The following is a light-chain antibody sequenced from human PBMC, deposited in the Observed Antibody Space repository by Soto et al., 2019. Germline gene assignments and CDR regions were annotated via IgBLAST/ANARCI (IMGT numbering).Light chain of an antibody. CDR1: QDVGKW. CDR2: GAS. Sequence: DIQMTQSXSXXSASVGDRVTXXXRASQDVGKWLAWYQQKPGKAPTLLIHGASSLQSGVPSRYXXSGSGTDFTLTISSLQPEDFATYYCQQANSFPITFGQGTRLEIK. V-gene: IGKV1-12*01. J-gene: IGKJ5*01. CDR3: QQANSFPIT.